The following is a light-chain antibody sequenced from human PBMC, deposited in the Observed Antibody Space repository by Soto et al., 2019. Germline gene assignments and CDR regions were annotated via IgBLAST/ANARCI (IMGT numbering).Light chain of an antibody. J-gene: IGLJ2*01. CDR3: AAWDDSQGV. CDR1: SSNIGSNT. V-gene: IGLV1-44*01. Sequence: QSVLTQPPSASGTPGQRVTISCSGSSSNIGSNTVNWYQQLPGTAPKLLIYSNNQRPSGVPDRFSGSKSGTSASLAISGLQSEDEADYYFAAWDDSQGVFGGGTKLTVL. CDR2: SNN.